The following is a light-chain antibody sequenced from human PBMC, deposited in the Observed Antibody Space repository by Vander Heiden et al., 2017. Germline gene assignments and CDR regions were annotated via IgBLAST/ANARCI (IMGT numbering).Light chain of an antibody. CDR1: SSNIGSNT. J-gene: IGLJ1*01. CDR3: AAWDDSLNVHYV. CDR2: TNN. Sequence: QSVLTQPPSASGTPGQRVPISCSGSSSNIGSNTVNWYQQLPGTAPKLLIYTNNQRPSGVPDRFSGSKSGTSASLAISGLQSEDEADYYCAAWDDSLNVHYVFGTGTEVTVL. V-gene: IGLV1-44*01.